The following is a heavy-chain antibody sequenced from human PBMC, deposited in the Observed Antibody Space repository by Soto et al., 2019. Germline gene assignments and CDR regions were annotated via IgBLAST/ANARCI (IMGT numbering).Heavy chain of an antibody. Sequence: GASVKVSCKASGYTFTGYYLHWVRQAPGQGLEWMGWINPKCGGTKYAQNFQGRVTMTRDTSISTAYMDLSRLRSDDTAVYYCARSLYPXDLNYSDSRDYYSWFDPWGQGTLVTVSS. J-gene: IGHJ5*02. V-gene: IGHV1-2*02. CDR1: GYTFTGYY. CDR3: ARSLYPXDLNYSDSRDYYSWFDP. D-gene: IGHD3-22*01. CDR2: INPKCGGT.